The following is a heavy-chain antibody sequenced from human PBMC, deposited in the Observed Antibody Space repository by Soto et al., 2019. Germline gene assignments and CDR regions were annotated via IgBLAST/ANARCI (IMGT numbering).Heavy chain of an antibody. D-gene: IGHD6-6*01. CDR2: ISSNGSTI. J-gene: IGHJ4*02. CDR1: GFTFSSYE. V-gene: IGHV3-48*03. Sequence: EVQLVESGGGLVQPGGSLRLSCAASGFTFSSYEMNWVRQAPGKGLEWVSYISSNGSTIYYADSVKGRFNISRDNAKNPLYLQMNSLRADDTAVYYCARESVFYSCSSGYFDYWGQGTLVTVSS. CDR3: ARESVFYSCSSGYFDY.